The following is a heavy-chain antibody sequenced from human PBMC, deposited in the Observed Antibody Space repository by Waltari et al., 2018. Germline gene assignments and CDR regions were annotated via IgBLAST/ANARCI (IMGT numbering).Heavy chain of an antibody. J-gene: IGHJ3*02. Sequence: GQLVESGGGLIHAGGSLRLSCAASGFGVHSFSISGFRQAPGKGLEWVSLKYNGCRNYYADSVKGRFTISTDQSTNTLFLQMNNLRPEDTALYFCARDAPLRPGPNALDIWGQGTRVIVSS. CDR2: KYNGCRN. D-gene: IGHD3-10*01. V-gene: IGHV3-53*02. CDR3: ARDAPLRPGPNALDI. CDR1: GFGVHSFS.